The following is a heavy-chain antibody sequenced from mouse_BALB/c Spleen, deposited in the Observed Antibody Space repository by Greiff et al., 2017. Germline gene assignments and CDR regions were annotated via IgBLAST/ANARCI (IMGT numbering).Heavy chain of an antibody. Sequence: EVMLVESGGGLVKPGGSLKLSCAASGFAFSSYDMSWVRQTPEKRLEWVAYISSGGGSTYYPDTVKGRFTISRDNAKNTLYLQMSSLKSEDTAMYYCARDRYDAGAYWGQGTLVTVSA. CDR2: ISSGGGST. CDR3: ARDRYDAGAY. J-gene: IGHJ3*01. D-gene: IGHD2-14*01. V-gene: IGHV5-12-1*01. CDR1: GFAFSSYD.